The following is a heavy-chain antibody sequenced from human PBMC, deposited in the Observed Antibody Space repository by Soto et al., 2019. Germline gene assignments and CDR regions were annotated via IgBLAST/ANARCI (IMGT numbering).Heavy chain of an antibody. J-gene: IGHJ5*01. D-gene: IGHD6-19*01. CDR3: ARGLQNVGVAKWAAARSNWFDP. CDR2: ISSSSSYI. Sequence: EVQLVESGGGLVKPGGSLRLSCAASGFTFSSYSMNWVRQAPGKGLEWVSSISSSSSYIYYADSVKGRFTISRDNSKNSLYLQMNSLRAENTAVYYCARGLQNVGVAKWAAARSNWFDPWGQRTLDTVSS. CDR1: GFTFSSYS. V-gene: IGHV3-21*01.